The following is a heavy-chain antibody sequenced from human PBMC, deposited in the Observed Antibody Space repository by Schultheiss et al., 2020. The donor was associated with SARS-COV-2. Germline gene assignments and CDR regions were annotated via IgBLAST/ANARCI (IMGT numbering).Heavy chain of an antibody. CDR1: GGSISSYY. CDR2: ISDSGST. D-gene: IGHD2-15*01. Sequence: GSLRLSCTVSGGSISSYYWSWIRQPPGKGLEWIGYISDSGSTNYNPSLKSRVTISADTSKNQFSLKLSSVTAADTAVCFCARGSYPPARVYGMDVWGQGTTVTVSS. CDR3: ARGSYPPARVYGMDV. V-gene: IGHV4-59*01. J-gene: IGHJ6*02.